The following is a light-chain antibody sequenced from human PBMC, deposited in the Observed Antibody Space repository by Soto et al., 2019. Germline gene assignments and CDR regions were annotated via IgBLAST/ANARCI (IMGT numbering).Light chain of an antibody. J-gene: IGKJ5*01. Sequence: DVLITDTPLSLSVAPGRVCSISLESGEILLHSDGKTYLYWYLQKPGQPPHLLIYELSNRFSGVPDKFSGSGSGTDFTLKISRVEAEDVGVYYCMQSIQGPITFGQGTRLEIK. V-gene: IGKV2D-29*01. CDR1: EILLHSDGKTY. CDR2: ELS. CDR3: MQSIQGPIT.